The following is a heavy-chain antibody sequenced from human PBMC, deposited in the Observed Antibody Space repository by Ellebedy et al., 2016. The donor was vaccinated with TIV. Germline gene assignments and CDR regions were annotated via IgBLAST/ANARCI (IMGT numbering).Heavy chain of an antibody. D-gene: IGHD4-23*01. CDR1: GYTFTGYY. V-gene: IGHV1-2*02. Sequence: ASVKVSCKASGYTFTGYYMHWVRQAPGQGLEWMGWINPNSGGTNYAQKFQGRVTMTRDTSISTAYMELSRLRSDDTAVYYCARDDYGGNGMDVWGQGTTVTVSS. CDR2: INPNSGGT. J-gene: IGHJ6*02. CDR3: ARDDYGGNGMDV.